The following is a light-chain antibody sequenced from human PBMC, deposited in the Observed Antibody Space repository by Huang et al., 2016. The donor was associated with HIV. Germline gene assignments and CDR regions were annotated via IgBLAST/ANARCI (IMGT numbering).Light chain of an antibody. V-gene: IGKV3-15*01. CDR1: QSVGHK. CDR3: QQYEKWPPWT. J-gene: IGKJ1*01. Sequence: EIVMTQSPVTLSVSPGETATLSRRASQSVGHKLAWYQQKPGQSPRLLIYATSTRASGIPGRFSGSGSGTEFSLSISTLEPEDSAVYYCQQYEKWPPWTFGQGTKVEVK. CDR2: ATS.